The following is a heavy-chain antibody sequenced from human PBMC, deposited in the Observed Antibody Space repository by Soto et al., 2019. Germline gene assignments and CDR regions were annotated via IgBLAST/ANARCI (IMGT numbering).Heavy chain of an antibody. CDR3: ATPPPYSSSWYGDNWFDP. V-gene: IGHV1-46*01. Sequence: ASVKVSCKASGYTFTSYYMHWVRQAPGQGLEWMGIINPSGGSTIYAQKFQGRVTMTEDTSTDTAYMELSSLRSEDTAVYYCATPPPYSSSWYGDNWFDPWGQGTLVTVSS. CDR2: INPSGGST. D-gene: IGHD6-13*01. J-gene: IGHJ5*02. CDR1: GYTFTSYY.